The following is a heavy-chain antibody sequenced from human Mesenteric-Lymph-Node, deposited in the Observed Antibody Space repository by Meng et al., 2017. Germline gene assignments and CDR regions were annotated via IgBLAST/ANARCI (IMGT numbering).Heavy chain of an antibody. CDR1: GFTFSSYA. CDR2: INSGGGGT. Sequence: GGSLRLSCAASGFTFSSYAMSWVRQAPGKGLEWVSGINSGGGGTYYADSVKGRFTISRDNSKNTLYLQMNSLRVEDTAVFYCANGYSPDYWGQGTLVTVSS. CDR3: ANGYSPDY. D-gene: IGHD5-12*01. V-gene: IGHV3-23*01. J-gene: IGHJ4*02.